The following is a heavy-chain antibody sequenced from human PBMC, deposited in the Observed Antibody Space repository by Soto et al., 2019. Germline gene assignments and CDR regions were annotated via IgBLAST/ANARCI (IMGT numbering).Heavy chain of an antibody. J-gene: IGHJ4*02. CDR1: GYTFTSYG. V-gene: IGHV1-18*04. D-gene: IGHD3-3*01. Sequence: ASVKVSCKASGYTFTSYGISWVRQAPGQGLEWMGWISAYNGNTKYAQKLQGRVTMTTDTSTSTAYMELRSLRYDYTTLYYCARPANYDFWSGQLHFDYLGQRTLVALSS. CDR3: ARPANYDFWSGQLHFDY. CDR2: ISAYNGNT.